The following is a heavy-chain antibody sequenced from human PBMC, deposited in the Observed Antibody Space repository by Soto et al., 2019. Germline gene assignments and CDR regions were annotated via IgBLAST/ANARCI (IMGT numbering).Heavy chain of an antibody. J-gene: IGHJ6*02. CDR2: IIPVFGTP. V-gene: IGHV1-69*12. CDR3: ARGDATKIVVTTYYAMDV. D-gene: IGHD3-22*01. CDR1: GGSLSNYG. Sequence: QVQLVQSGAEVKKPVSSVKVSCKASGGSLSNYGISWVRQAPGQGLEWMGAIIPVFGTPNYAQKFQDRVTITADESTTTVYMEVRSLTSEDTAVYYCARGDATKIVVTTYYAMDVWGQGTTFTVSS.